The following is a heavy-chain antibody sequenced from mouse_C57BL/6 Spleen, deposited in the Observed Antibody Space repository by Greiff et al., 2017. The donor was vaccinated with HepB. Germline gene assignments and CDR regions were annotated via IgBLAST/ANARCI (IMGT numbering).Heavy chain of an antibody. CDR2: INPSNGGT. Sequence: VQLQQPGTELVKPGASVKLSCKASGYTFTSYWMHWVKQRPGQGLEWIGNINPSNGGTNYNEKFKSKATLTVDKSSSTAYMQLSSLTSEDSAVYYCARLGFITTVVPDYWGQGTTLTVSS. V-gene: IGHV1-53*01. D-gene: IGHD1-1*01. J-gene: IGHJ2*01. CDR1: GYTFTSYW. CDR3: ARLGFITTVVPDY.